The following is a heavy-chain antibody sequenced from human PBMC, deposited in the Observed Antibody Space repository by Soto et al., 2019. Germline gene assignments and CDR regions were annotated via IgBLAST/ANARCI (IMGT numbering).Heavy chain of an antibody. D-gene: IGHD5-18*01. CDR3: AHNRILPAMADFDY. V-gene: IGHV2-5*02. J-gene: IGHJ4*02. CDR1: GFSLSTSGVG. Sequence: QITLKESGPRLVKPTQTLTLTCTFSGFSLSTSGVGVGWIRQPPGKALEWLVLIFWDDDKGYCPSLKSRLTITKDASKNQVVLTMTNMDPVDTATYYCAHNRILPAMADFDYWGQGTLVTVSS. CDR2: IFWDDDK.